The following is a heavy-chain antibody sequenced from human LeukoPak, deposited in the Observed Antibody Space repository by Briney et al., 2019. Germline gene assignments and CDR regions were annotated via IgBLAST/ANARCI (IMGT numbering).Heavy chain of an antibody. CDR3: ARAPGDY. CDR2: IYSGGST. Sequence: PGGSLRLSCAASGFTFSSYAMSWVRQAPGKGLEWVSVIYSGGSTYYADSVKGRFTISRDNSKNTLYLQMNSLRAEDTAVYYCARAPGDYWGQGTLVTVSS. D-gene: IGHD1-14*01. V-gene: IGHV3-66*01. J-gene: IGHJ4*02. CDR1: GFTFSSYA.